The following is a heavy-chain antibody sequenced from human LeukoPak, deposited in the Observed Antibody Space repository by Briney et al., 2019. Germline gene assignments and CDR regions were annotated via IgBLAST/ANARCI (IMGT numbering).Heavy chain of an antibody. Sequence: ASVNVSCKASEYTFTSYDINWVRQATGQGLEWMGRMNPNSGNTGYAQKFQGRVTMTRNTSISTACMELSSLRSEDTAVYYCARDRYSPYYYDSSGYYHDAFDIWGQGTMVTVSS. V-gene: IGHV1-8*01. CDR1: EYTFTSYD. CDR2: MNPNSGNT. CDR3: ARDRYSPYYYDSSGYYHDAFDI. D-gene: IGHD3-22*01. J-gene: IGHJ3*02.